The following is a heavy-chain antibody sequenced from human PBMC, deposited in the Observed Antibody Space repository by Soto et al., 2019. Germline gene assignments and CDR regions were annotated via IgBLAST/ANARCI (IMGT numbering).Heavy chain of an antibody. CDR2: INLRGST. CDR3: ARASNKRGNSYGPDY. Sequence: SETLSLTCPFSGCSFGSYDSNWFRLPPGKGLEWIGYINLRGSTNCNPSLKSRVTISVDTSKNQFSLKLSSVTAADTAVYYCARASNKRGNSYGPDYWGLGALVTVSS. CDR1: GCSFGSYD. V-gene: IGHV4-59*12. D-gene: IGHD5-18*01. J-gene: IGHJ4*02.